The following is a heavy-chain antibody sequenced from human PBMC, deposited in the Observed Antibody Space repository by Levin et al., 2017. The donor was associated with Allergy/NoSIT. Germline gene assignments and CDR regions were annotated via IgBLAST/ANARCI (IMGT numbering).Heavy chain of an antibody. V-gene: IGHV4-30-2*01. D-gene: IGHD5-18*01. CDR2: IYLSGST. J-gene: IGHJ4*02. CDR3: ARVAGYSYGYYFDY. Sequence: LSCAVSGGSISSGGYSWSWIRQPPGKGLEWIGNIYLSGSTNDNPSLKSRFTMSVDRSKNQFSLKLSYVTAADTAVYYCARVAGYSYGYYFDYWGPGTLVTVSS. CDR1: GGSISSGGYS.